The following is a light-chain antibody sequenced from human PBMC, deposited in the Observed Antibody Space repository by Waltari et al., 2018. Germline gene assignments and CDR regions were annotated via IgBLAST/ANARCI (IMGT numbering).Light chain of an antibody. J-gene: IGKJ3*01. CDR1: QSVLYSSNNKNY. Sequence: DIVMTQSPDSLAVSLGERATINCKSSQSVLYSSNNKNYLAWYQHKPGTPPQLLIYLASTRESGVPDRFSGSGSGTDFTLTISSLQAEDVAVYYCQQYYSIPLTFGPGTKVDIK. V-gene: IGKV4-1*01. CDR3: QQYYSIPLT. CDR2: LAS.